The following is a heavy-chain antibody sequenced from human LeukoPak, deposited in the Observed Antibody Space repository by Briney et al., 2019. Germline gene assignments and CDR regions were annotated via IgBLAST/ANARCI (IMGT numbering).Heavy chain of an antibody. Sequence: ASVKVSCKASGYTFTSYDINWVRQATGQGLEWMGWMNPNSDNTGYAQKFQGRVTMTRNTSISTAYMELSSLRSEDTAVYYCARIEGGGDYGVYYYYGMDVWGQGTTVTVSS. CDR3: ARIEGGGDYGVYYYYGMDV. CDR1: GYTFTSYD. J-gene: IGHJ6*02. CDR2: MNPNSDNT. D-gene: IGHD4-17*01. V-gene: IGHV1-8*01.